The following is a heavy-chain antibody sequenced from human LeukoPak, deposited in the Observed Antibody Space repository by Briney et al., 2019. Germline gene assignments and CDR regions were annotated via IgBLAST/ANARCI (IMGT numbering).Heavy chain of an antibody. CDR2: IGTAGDT. D-gene: IGHD3-10*01. V-gene: IGHV3-13*04. CDR3: ARKRGYYGMDV. J-gene: IGHJ6*02. CDR1: GFTFSSYD. Sequence: GGSLRLSCAASGFTFSSYDMHWVRQATGKGLEWVSAIGTAGDTYYPGSVKGRFTISRENAKNSLYLQMNSLRAGDTAVYYCARKRGYYGMDVWGQGTTVTVSS.